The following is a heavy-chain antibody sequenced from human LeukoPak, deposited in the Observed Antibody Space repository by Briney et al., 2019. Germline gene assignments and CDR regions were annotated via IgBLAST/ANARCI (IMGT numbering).Heavy chain of an antibody. CDR2: IYNSGST. CDR1: GGSISSGSYY. V-gene: IGHV4-61*02. J-gene: IGHJ6*02. D-gene: IGHD3-16*01. CDR3: ARHLAGYYYGMDV. Sequence: SQTLSLTCTVSGGSISSGSYYWSWIRQPAGKGLEWIGRIYNSGSTNYNPSLKSRVTISVDTSKNQSSLKLSSVTAADTAVYYCARHLAGYYYGMDVWGQGTTVTVSS.